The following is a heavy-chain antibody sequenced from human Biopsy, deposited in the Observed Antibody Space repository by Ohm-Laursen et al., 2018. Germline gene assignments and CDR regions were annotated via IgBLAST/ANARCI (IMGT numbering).Heavy chain of an antibody. CDR2: IYYSVMT. Sequence: GTLSLTCSVSGDSVTKYYWSWIRQPPGKGLEWIGHIYYSVMTNYNPSLQSRVSISVDTSRNQVSLTLRSVTAADTAVYYCARDSWILNYGNFKYYHYYGMDVWGQGTKVTVSS. J-gene: IGHJ6*02. CDR3: ARDSWILNYGNFKYYHYYGMDV. CDR1: GDSVTKYY. V-gene: IGHV4-59*02. D-gene: IGHD4-11*01.